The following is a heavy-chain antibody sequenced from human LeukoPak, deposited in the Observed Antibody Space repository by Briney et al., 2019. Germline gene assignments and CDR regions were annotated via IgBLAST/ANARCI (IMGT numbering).Heavy chain of an antibody. Sequence: GASVKVSCKASGYSFSGHYIHWVRQAPGQGLEWMGQINPNSAASHYAQKFQDRVTMTSDTSINMAYMELRSLRSDDTAVYGSRPGAFDYWGQGTLITVSS. CDR2: INPNSAAS. D-gene: IGHD3-10*01. J-gene: IGHJ4*02. V-gene: IGHV1-2*06. CDR3: RPGAFDY. CDR1: GYSFSGHY.